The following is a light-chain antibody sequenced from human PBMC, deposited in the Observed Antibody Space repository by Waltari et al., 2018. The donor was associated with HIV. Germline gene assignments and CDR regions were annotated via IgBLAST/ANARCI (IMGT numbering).Light chain of an antibody. CDR2: DDS. V-gene: IGLV3-21*02. J-gene: IGLJ1*01. CDR3: QVWDTSSDHQGV. CDR1: NIGTKS. Sequence: SYVLAQPTSVSVAPGQTARISRGGNNIGTKSVHWYQQKPGQAPVLVVYDDSDRPSGIPERFSGSNSGNTATLTISRVEAGDEADYYCQVWDTSSDHQGVFGPGTKVTVL.